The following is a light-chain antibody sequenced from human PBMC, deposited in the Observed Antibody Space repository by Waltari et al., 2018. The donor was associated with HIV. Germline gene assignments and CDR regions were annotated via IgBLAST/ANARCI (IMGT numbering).Light chain of an antibody. CDR2: RDK. J-gene: IGLJ3*02. V-gene: IGLV3-25*03. CDR3: QSADSTGTYWV. CDR1: ALPTQY. Sequence: SYELTRPPSASVSPGQTARISCSGDALPTQYVFWYQQRPGQAPVMVIYRDKERPSGIPDRFSGSSAGTTVTLTISGVQAEDEADYYCQSADSTGTYWVFGGGTKLTVL.